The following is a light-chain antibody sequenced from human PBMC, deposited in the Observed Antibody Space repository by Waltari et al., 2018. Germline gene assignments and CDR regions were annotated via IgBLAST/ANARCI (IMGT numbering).Light chain of an antibody. CDR3: QQYNYWPPWT. J-gene: IGKJ1*01. CDR2: RAS. Sequence: LMTQSPPTLSVSPGARATLSCRASQSVGSNVAWYQQRPGQAPRLLISRASARATDIPSRFSGSGSGTDFTLTISSVESEDVAVYYCQQYNYWPPWTFGQGTKVEI. CDR1: QSVGSN. V-gene: IGKV3-15*01.